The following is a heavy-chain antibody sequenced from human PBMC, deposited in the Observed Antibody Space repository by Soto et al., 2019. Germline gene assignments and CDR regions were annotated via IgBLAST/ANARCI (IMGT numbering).Heavy chain of an antibody. CDR3: ARLHCDSPNCVPLDP. V-gene: IGHV4-39*01. Sequence: QLQLQESGPGLVKPSETLSLTCTVSGGSIRDDTYYWGWIRQPPGKGLEWIGSIYYSGTSSYNPSLKSRVTMSVDTSKKQLSLRLSSVTAADAAVYYGARLHCDSPNCVPLDPWGQGTLVIFSS. CDR1: GGSIRDDTYY. J-gene: IGHJ5*02. CDR2: IYYSGTS. D-gene: IGHD2-2*01.